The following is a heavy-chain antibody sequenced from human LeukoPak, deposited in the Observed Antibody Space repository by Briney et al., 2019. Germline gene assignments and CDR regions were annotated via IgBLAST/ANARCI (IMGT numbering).Heavy chain of an antibody. CDR2: FDPEDGET. CDR3: ATEPLITIFGVVQVNREA. CDR1: GYTLTELS. D-gene: IGHD3-3*01. V-gene: IGHV1-24*01. Sequence: ASVKVSCKVSGYTLTELSMHWVRQAPGKGLEWMGGFDPEDGETIYAQKFQGRVTMTEDTSTDTAYMELSSLRSEDTAVYYCATEPLITIFGVVQVNREAWGQGTLDTVSS. J-gene: IGHJ5*02.